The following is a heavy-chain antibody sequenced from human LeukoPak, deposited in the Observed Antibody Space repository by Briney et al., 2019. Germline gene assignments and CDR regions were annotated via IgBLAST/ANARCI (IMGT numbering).Heavy chain of an antibody. Sequence: GASVKVSCKASGYTFTGYYMHWVRQAPGQGLEWMGWINPNSGGTNYAQKFQGRVTITRDTSISTAYMELSRLRSDDTAVYYCARAFLGIAVAGTSAYWGQGTLVTVSS. CDR3: ARAFLGIAVAGTSAY. V-gene: IGHV1-2*02. D-gene: IGHD6-19*01. J-gene: IGHJ4*02. CDR2: INPNSGGT. CDR1: GYTFTGYY.